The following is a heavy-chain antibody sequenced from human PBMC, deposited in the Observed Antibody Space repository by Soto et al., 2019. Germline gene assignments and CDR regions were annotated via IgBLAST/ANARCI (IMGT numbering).Heavy chain of an antibody. CDR3: ARASSTDYYQWFDP. CDR1: GYSISSGYY. Sequence: PSETLSLTCAVSGYSISSGYYWGWIRQPPGKGLEWIGIIRHSGSTYYNPSLKSRVSISGDTSKNKFSMTLSSVTTADTAVYYCARASSTDYYQWFDPWGQGTLVTVSS. J-gene: IGHJ5*02. V-gene: IGHV4-38-2*01. CDR2: IRHSGST. D-gene: IGHD3-9*01.